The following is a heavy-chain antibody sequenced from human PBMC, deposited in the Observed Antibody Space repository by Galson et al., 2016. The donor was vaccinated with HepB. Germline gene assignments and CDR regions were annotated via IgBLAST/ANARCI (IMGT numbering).Heavy chain of an antibody. J-gene: IGHJ4*02. CDR2: ISGSGGVT. V-gene: IGHV3-23*01. Sequence: SLRLSCAASGFTFSNYGMSWVRQAPGKGLEWVSHISGSGGVTYYADSVKGRFTISRDDSKNTLCLQMNSLRAEDTAIYYCAKGKWSGNTHFDYWGQGTLVTVSS. CDR3: AKGKWSGNTHFDY. CDR1: GFTFSNYG. D-gene: IGHD1/OR15-1a*01.